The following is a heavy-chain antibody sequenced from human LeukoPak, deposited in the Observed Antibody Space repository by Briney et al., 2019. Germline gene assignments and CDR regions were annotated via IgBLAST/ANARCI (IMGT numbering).Heavy chain of an antibody. V-gene: IGHV1-18*01. Sequence: ASVKVSCKASGYTFTSYGISWVRQAPGQGLEWMGWISAYNGNTNYAQKLQGRVTMTTDTSTSTAYMELRSLRSDDTAVYYCARSGERYYYYYYGMDVRGQGTTVTVSS. CDR3: ARSGERYYYYYYGMDV. CDR2: ISAYNGNT. CDR1: GYTFTSYG. J-gene: IGHJ6*02. D-gene: IGHD3-10*01.